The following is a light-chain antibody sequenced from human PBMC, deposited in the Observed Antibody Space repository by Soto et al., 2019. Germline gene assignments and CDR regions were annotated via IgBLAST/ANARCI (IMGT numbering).Light chain of an antibody. J-gene: IGLJ1*01. CDR3: SSYTSSSTPLYV. CDR1: SSDVGGYNY. V-gene: IGLV2-14*01. Sequence: QSALTQPASVSGSPGQSITISCTGTSSDVGGYNYVSWYQQHPGKAPKLMIYEVSNRPSGVSNRFSGSKSGNTASLTISGLQAEDEADYYCSSYTSSSTPLYVFGTGTKVTVI. CDR2: EVS.